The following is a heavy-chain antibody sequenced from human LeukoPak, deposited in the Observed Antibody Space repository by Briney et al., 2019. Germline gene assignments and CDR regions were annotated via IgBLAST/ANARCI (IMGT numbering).Heavy chain of an antibody. D-gene: IGHD6-19*01. CDR1: VDSISSYY. Sequence: PSETLSLTCSVSVDSISSYYWSWIRQPPGKGLEWIGYIYNSETLNYNPSLKSRVTVSVDTSKNQFSLNLRSVTAADTAVYYCARAGSGWTFDYWGQGTLVTVSS. V-gene: IGHV4-59*01. CDR3: ARAGSGWTFDY. CDR2: IYNSETL. J-gene: IGHJ4*02.